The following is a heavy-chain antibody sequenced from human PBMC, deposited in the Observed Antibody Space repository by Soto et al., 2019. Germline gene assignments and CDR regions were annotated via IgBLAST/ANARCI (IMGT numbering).Heavy chain of an antibody. CDR2: IDTAGDT. V-gene: IGHV3-13*01. CDR1: GFTVSSNY. J-gene: IGHJ6*02. CDR3: ARLGGATSSYYYYGMDV. Sequence: GGSLRLSCAASGFTVSSNYMSWVRQAPGKGLEWVSRIDTAGDTYYPGSVKGRFTISRENAKSSLYLQMNSLRAGDTAVYYCARLGGATSSYYYYGMDVWGQGTTVTVSS. D-gene: IGHD1-26*01.